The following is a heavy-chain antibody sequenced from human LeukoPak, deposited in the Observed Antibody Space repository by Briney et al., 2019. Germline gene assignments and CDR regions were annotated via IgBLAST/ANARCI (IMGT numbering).Heavy chain of an antibody. Sequence: PSETLSLTCAVYGGSFSGYYWSWIRQPPGKGLEWIGEINHSGSTNYNPSLKSRVTISVDTSKNQFSLKLRSVTAADTALYYCASTSPKYYYESSGYSSLIDNWGQGTLVTVSS. V-gene: IGHV4-34*01. CDR3: ASTSPKYYYESSGYSSLIDN. D-gene: IGHD3-22*01. CDR1: GGSFSGYY. J-gene: IGHJ4*02. CDR2: INHSGST.